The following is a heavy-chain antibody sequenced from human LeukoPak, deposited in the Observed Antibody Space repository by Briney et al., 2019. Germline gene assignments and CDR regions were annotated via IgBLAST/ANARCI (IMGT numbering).Heavy chain of an antibody. V-gene: IGHV4-59*01. CDR1: GGSISSYY. D-gene: IGHD5-18*01. Sequence: SETLSLTCTVSGGSISSYYWSWIRQPPGKGLEWIGYIYYSGSTNYNPSLKSRVTISVDTSKNQFSLKLSSETAADTAVYYCAREGRGYSSMSLDYWGQGTLVTVSS. CDR3: AREGRGYSSMSLDY. J-gene: IGHJ4*02. CDR2: IYYSGST.